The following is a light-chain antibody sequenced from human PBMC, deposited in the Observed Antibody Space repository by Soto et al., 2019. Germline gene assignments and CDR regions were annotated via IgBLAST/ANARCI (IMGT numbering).Light chain of an antibody. CDR3: QKCKVAPFT. J-gene: IGKJ4*01. CDR2: AAS. V-gene: IGKV1-27*01. Sequence: ILMTQSPSSLSAFVGHRVTITCRASQDIGNFLAWYQQKPGKVPKLLIYAASTLQSGVPSRFIGSGSGTDFTLTISSLQPEDVATYYCQKCKVAPFTFGGGTKVEIK. CDR1: QDIGNF.